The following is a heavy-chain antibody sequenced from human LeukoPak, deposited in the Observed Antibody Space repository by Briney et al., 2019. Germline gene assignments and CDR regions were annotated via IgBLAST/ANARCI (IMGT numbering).Heavy chain of an antibody. V-gene: IGHV1-2*02. D-gene: IGHD6-13*01. CDR2: INPNSGGT. J-gene: IGHJ6*03. CDR3: ARASIAANYYYMDV. CDR1: GYTFTGYY. Sequence: ASVKVSCKASGYTFTGYYMHWVRQAPGQGLEWMGWINPNSGGTNYAQKFQGRVTMTRDTSISTAYMELSRLRSDDTAVYYCARASIAANYYYMDVWGKGTTVTVSS.